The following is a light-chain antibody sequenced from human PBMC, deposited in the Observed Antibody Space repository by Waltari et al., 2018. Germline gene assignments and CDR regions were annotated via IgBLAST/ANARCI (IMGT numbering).Light chain of an antibody. CDR2: AAS. CDR3: LQDYDYPLT. J-gene: IGKJ4*01. V-gene: IGKV1-6*01. Sequence: ALQMTQSPSSLSSSVGDRVTITCRASQDIGHDLGWYQQKPGKAPKLLIYAASSLQSGVPSRFSGAGSGTNFTLTISSLQSEDFATYYCLQDYDYPLTFGGGTKVAIK. CDR1: QDIGHD.